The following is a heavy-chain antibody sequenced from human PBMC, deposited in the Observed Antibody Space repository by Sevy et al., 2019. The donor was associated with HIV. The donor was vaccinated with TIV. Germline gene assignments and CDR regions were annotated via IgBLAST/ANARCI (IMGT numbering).Heavy chain of an antibody. J-gene: IGHJ6*02. CDR1: GFTFNRSP. CDR3: AREGVLFEGVIVSYGMDV. D-gene: IGHD3-16*01. V-gene: IGHV3-30*04. Sequence: GGSLRLSCAASGFTFNRSPMHWVRQAPGKGLEWVAVMSYNGNKKYNGDSVKGRFTISRDDSKTTLYLQMNSLRPEDTAVYYCAREGVLFEGVIVSYGMDVWGQGTTVTVS. CDR2: MSYNGNKK.